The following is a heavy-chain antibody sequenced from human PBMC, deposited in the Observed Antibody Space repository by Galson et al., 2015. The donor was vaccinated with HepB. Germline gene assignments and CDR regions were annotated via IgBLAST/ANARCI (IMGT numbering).Heavy chain of an antibody. CDR2: IYYSGST. CDR1: GGSISSGDYY. J-gene: IGHJ5*02. D-gene: IGHD1-1*01. Sequence: TLSLTCTVSGGSISSGDYYWSWIRQPPGKGLEWIGYIYYSGSTYYNPSLKSRVTISVDTSKNQFSLRLSSVTAADTAVYYCARGGRYNWNGWFDPWGQGTLVTVSS. V-gene: IGHV4-30-4*01. CDR3: ARGGRYNWNGWFDP.